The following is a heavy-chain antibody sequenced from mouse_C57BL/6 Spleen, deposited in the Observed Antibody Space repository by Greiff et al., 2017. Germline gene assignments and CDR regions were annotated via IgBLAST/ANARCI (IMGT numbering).Heavy chain of an antibody. D-gene: IGHD1-1*02. V-gene: IGHV1-52*01. CDR3: ARSDYGGGLFAY. CDR1: GYTFTSYW. J-gene: IGHJ3*01. Sequence: QVQLQQPGAELVRPGSSVKLSCKASGYTFTSYWMHWVKQRPIQGLEWIGNIDPSDSETHYNQKFKDKATLTVDKSSSTAYMQLSSLTSEDSAVYYCARSDYGGGLFAYWGQGTLVTVSA. CDR2: IDPSDSET.